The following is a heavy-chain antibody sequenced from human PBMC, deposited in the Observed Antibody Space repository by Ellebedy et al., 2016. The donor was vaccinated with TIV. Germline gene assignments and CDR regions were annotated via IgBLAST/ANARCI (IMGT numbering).Heavy chain of an antibody. J-gene: IGHJ5*02. Sequence: SETLSLXXAVYGGSFSGYYWSWIRQPPGKGLEWIGEINHSGSTNYNPSLKSRVTISVDTSKNQFSLKLSSVTAADTAVYYCARTGSFWSGYYWFNPWGQGTLVTVSS. D-gene: IGHD3-3*01. CDR2: INHSGST. V-gene: IGHV4-34*01. CDR3: ARTGSFWSGYYWFNP. CDR1: GGSFSGYY.